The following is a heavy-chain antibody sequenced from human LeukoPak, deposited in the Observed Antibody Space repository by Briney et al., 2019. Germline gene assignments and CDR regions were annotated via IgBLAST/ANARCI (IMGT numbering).Heavy chain of an antibody. CDR2: ISSSGSTI. J-gene: IGHJ4*02. CDR1: GFTFSDYY. D-gene: IGHD4-17*01. CDR3: AGIDDYGDYSDY. Sequence: PGGSLRLSCAASGFTFSDYYMSWIRQAPGKGLEWVSYISSSGSTIYYADSVKGRFTISRDNAKNSLYLQMNSLRAGDTAVYYCAGIDDYGDYSDYWGQGTLVTVSS. V-gene: IGHV3-11*01.